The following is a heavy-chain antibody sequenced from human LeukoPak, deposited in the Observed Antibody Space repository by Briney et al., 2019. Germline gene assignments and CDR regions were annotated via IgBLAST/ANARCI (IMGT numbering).Heavy chain of an antibody. Sequence: SGGSLRLSCAASGFTFSSYEMNWVRQAPGKGLEWISHISSCATTIYYADSIKGRFTISRDNAKNSLFLQMNSLRAEDTAVYYCTGGGDYWGQGTLVTVSS. CDR1: GFTFSSYE. CDR3: TGGGDY. V-gene: IGHV3-48*03. CDR2: ISSCATTI. J-gene: IGHJ4*02. D-gene: IGHD1-14*01.